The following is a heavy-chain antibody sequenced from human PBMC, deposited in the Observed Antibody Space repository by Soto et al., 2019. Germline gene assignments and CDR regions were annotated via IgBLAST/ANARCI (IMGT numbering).Heavy chain of an antibody. D-gene: IGHD3-22*01. CDR2: IYPGDSDT. V-gene: IGHV5-51*01. J-gene: IGHJ6*02. Sequence: GESLKISCKGSGYSFTSYWIGWVRQMPGKGLEWMGIIYPGDSDTRYSPSFQGQVTISADKSISTAYLQWSSLKASDTAMYYCARHPTYYYDSSGYWVSDVWGQGTTVTVSS. CDR3: ARHPTYYYDSSGYWVSDV. CDR1: GYSFTSYW.